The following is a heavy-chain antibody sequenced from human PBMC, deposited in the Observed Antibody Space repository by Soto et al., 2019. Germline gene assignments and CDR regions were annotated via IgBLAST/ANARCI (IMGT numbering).Heavy chain of an antibody. Sequence: GESLKISCKGSGYSFTSYWIGWVRQMPGKGLEWMGIIYPGDSDTRYSPSFQGQVTISADKSISTAYLQWSSLKASDTAMYYCARQDSRRRICGGFGELLPYFDYWGQGTLVTVSS. CDR3: ARQDSRRRICGGFGELLPYFDY. V-gene: IGHV5-51*01. D-gene: IGHD3-10*01. J-gene: IGHJ4*02. CDR1: GYSFTSYW. CDR2: IYPGDSDT.